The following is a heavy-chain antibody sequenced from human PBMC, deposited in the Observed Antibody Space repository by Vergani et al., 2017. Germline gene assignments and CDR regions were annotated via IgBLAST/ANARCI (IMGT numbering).Heavy chain of an antibody. Sequence: QVQLQESGPGLVKPSQTLSLTCTVSGGSISSGSYYRSWIRQPAGKGLEWIGRTYTSGSTNYNPSLKSRVTMSVDTSKNQFSLKLSSVTAADTAVYYCARDVSYSGSYYGGRVVSDYFDYWGQGTLVTVSA. CDR3: ARDVSYSGSYYGGRVVSDYFDY. D-gene: IGHD1-26*01. V-gene: IGHV4-61*02. CDR1: GGSISSGSYY. CDR2: TYTSGST. J-gene: IGHJ4*02.